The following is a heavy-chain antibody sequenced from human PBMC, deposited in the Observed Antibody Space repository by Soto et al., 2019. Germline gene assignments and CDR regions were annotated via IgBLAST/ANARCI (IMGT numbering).Heavy chain of an antibody. V-gene: IGHV3-30*18. J-gene: IGHJ4*02. CDR3: AKTITTPGDSRGRGALIDS. Sequence: QVQLVESGGGVVQPGRSLRLSCAASGFSFSNFGMHWVRQAPGKGLEWAAVVSYEGSSKHYADSVKGRFTISRDNSKNTVYLQMDSLRAEDTAVYYCAKTITTPGDSRGRGALIDSWGQGTLVTVSS. CDR1: GFSFSNFG. D-gene: IGHD3-3*01. CDR2: VSYEGSSK.